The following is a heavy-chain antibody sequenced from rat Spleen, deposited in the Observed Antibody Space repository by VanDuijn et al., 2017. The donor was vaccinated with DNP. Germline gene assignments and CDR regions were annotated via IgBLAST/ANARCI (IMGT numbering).Heavy chain of an antibody. Sequence: EVQLQESGPGLVKPSQSLSLTCSVTGYSITSYHGWNWIRKFPGNKMEWMGYINYSGNTAYNPSLKSRISITRDTSENQFFLHLNSVTTEDTATYYCARWVRYFDSWGQGVMVTVSS. CDR1: GYSITSYH. CDR3: ARWVRYFDS. V-gene: IGHV3-1*01. D-gene: IGHD1-1*01. CDR2: INYSGNT. J-gene: IGHJ2*01.